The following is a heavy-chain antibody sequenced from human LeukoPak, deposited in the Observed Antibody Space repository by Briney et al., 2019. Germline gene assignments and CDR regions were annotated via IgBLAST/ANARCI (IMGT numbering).Heavy chain of an antibody. CDR1: GDSISSYY. Sequence: SETLSLTCTVSGDSISSYYWSWIRQPAGKGLEWIGRIYTSGSTSYNPSLKSRVTMSVDTSKNQFSVKLSSVTAADTAVYYCAREPMGQLAPPYYYMDVWGKGTTVTVSS. V-gene: IGHV4-4*07. D-gene: IGHD6-6*01. CDR2: IYTSGST. CDR3: AREPMGQLAPPYYYMDV. J-gene: IGHJ6*03.